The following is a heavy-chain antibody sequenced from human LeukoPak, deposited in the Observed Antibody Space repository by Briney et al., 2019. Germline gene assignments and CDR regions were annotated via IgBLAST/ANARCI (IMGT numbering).Heavy chain of an antibody. CDR3: ARDPGSVFDY. D-gene: IGHD1-1*01. V-gene: IGHV3-53*01. J-gene: IGHJ4*02. CDR1: GFTVSSNY. CDR2: IYSGGST. Sequence: GALRLSCAASGFTVSSNYMSWVRQAPGRGLEWVSVIYSGGSTYYADSVKGRFTISRDNSKNTLYLQMNSLRAEDTAVYYCARDPGSVFDYWGQGTLVTVSS.